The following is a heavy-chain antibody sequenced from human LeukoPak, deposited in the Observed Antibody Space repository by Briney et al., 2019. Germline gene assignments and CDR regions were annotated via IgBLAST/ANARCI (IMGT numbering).Heavy chain of an antibody. Sequence: GRSLRLSCAASGFTFSSYAMHWVRQAPGKGLEWVAVISYDGSNKYYADSVKGRFTISRDNSKNTLYLQMNSLRAEDTAVYYCARDGAVRYFDWAYWMDVWGKGTTVTVSS. CDR1: GFTFSSYA. V-gene: IGHV3-30-3*01. D-gene: IGHD3-9*01. J-gene: IGHJ6*04. CDR2: ISYDGSNK. CDR3: ARDGAVRYFDWAYWMDV.